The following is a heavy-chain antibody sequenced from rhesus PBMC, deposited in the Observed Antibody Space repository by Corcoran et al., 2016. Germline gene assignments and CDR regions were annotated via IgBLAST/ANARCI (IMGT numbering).Heavy chain of an antibody. CDR2: VDPEDGEA. V-gene: IGHV1-111*02. D-gene: IGHD5-42*01. Sequence: EVQLVQSGAEVKKPGASVKIPCKASGYTFTDYYLHWVRQAPGKGLEWMGRVDPEDGEAIHAQKFQDSVTITADTSTDTAYMELSSLRSEDTAVYYCATGVVGIQRVQFDYWGQGVLVTVSS. J-gene: IGHJ4*01. CDR1: GYTFTDYY. CDR3: ATGVVGIQRVQFDY.